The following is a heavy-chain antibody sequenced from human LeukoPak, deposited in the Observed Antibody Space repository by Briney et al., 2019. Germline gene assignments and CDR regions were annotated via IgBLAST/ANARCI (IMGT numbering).Heavy chain of an antibody. V-gene: IGHV3-30*18. J-gene: IGHJ4*02. CDR2: ISYDGSNK. Sequence: GGSLRLSCAASGFTFSSYSMHWVRQALGKGLEWVAVISYDGSNKYYADSVKGRFTISRDNSKNTLYLQMNSLRAEDTAVYYCAKDDYYDTSGYRDWGQGTLVTVSS. CDR1: GFTFSSYS. CDR3: AKDDYYDTSGYRD. D-gene: IGHD3-22*01.